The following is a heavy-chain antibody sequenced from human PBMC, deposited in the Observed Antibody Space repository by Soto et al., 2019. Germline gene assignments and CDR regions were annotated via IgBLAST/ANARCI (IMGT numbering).Heavy chain of an antibody. CDR3: ARQGYDFWSGYQNWFDP. CDR2: IYYSGST. D-gene: IGHD3-3*01. Sequence: QLQLQESGPGLVKPSETLSLTCTVSGGSISSSSYYWGWIRQPPGKGLEWIGSIYYSGSTYYNPSLKGRVTISVDTSKNQFSLKLSSVTAADTAVYYCARQGYDFWSGYQNWFDPWGQGTLVTVSS. J-gene: IGHJ5*02. V-gene: IGHV4-39*01. CDR1: GGSISSSSYY.